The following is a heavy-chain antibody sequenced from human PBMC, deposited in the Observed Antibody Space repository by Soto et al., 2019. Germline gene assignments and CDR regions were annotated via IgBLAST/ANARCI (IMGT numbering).Heavy chain of an antibody. CDR3: AKDLDLYYFDY. Sequence: QVQLVESGGGVVQPGRSLRLSCAASGFTFSSYGMHWVRQAPGKGLEWGAVISYDGSNKYYADSVKGRFTISRDNSKNTLYLQMNSLRAEDTAVYYCAKDLDLYYFDYWGQGTLVTVSS. D-gene: IGHD3-3*01. V-gene: IGHV3-30*18. CDR1: GFTFSSYG. CDR2: ISYDGSNK. J-gene: IGHJ4*02.